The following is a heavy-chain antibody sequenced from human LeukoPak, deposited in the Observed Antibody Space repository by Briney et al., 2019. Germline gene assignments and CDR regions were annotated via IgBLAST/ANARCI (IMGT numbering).Heavy chain of an antibody. CDR1: RFPFSIYE. J-gene: IGHJ4*02. CDR3: ALLTVASDFDY. Sequence: GGSLRLSCVVSRFPFSIYEMNWVPQAPGKGLEWVSNIHSSGTVKYYSDSVKGRFSISRDNAKSSLYLQMNSLRVEDTAVYYCALLTVASDFDYWGQGALVTVSS. CDR2: IHSSGTVK. D-gene: IGHD5-12*01. V-gene: IGHV3-48*03.